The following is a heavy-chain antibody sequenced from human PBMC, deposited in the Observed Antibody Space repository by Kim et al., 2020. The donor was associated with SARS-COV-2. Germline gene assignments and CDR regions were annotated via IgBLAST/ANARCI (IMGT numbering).Heavy chain of an antibody. CDR2: INAGNGNT. CDR3: ARSHRGGLLWFGELLEYFDY. Sequence: ASVKVSCKASGYTFTSYAMHWVRQAPGQRLEWMGWINAGNGNTKYSQKFQGRVTITRDTSASTAYMELSSLRSEDTAVYYCARSHRGGLLWFGELLEYFDYWGHGALVTVSS. CDR1: GYTFTSYA. J-gene: IGHJ4*01. D-gene: IGHD3-10*01. V-gene: IGHV1-3*01.